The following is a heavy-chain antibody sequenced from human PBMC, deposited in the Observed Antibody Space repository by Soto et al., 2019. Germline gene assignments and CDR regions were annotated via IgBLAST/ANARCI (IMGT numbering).Heavy chain of an antibody. CDR1: GGSISASSYY. CDR3: ARHRAVAHFDY. J-gene: IGHJ4*02. V-gene: IGHV4-39*01. CDR2: IYYSGSS. Sequence: SETLSLTCTVSGGSISASSYYWGWIRQPPGKGLEWIGSIYYSGSSYDTPSLKSRVTISVDTSKNQFSPKLSSVTAADTAVYYCARHRAVAHFDYWGQGTLVTVSS. D-gene: IGHD6-19*01.